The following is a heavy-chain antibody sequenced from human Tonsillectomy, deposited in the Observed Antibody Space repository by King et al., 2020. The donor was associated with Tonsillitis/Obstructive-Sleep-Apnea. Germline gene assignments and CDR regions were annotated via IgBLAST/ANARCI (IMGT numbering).Heavy chain of an antibody. J-gene: IGHJ6*03. CDR2: INHSGST. D-gene: IGHD3-3*01. CDR3: ARGGGNYDFWSGYSVYYYYMDV. Sequence: VQLQQWGAGLLKPSETLPLTCAVYGGSFSGYYWSWIRQPPGKGLEWIGEINHSGSTNYNPSLKSRVTISVDTSKNQFSLKLSSVTAADTAVYYCARGGGNYDFWSGYSVYYYYMDVWGKGTTVTVSS. V-gene: IGHV4-34*01. CDR1: GGSFSGYY.